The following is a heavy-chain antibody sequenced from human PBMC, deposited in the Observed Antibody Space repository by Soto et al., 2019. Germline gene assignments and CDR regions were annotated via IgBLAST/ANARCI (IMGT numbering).Heavy chain of an antibody. CDR1: GDSVSTNSAT. D-gene: IGHD2-8*01. CDR2: TYYRSKWFN. V-gene: IGHV6-1*01. Sequence: QVQLQQSGPGLVKPSQPLSRTCAISGDSVSTNSATWDWIRQSPSSGLEWLGRTYYRSKWFNDYAVSVKGRISINPETANNQFSLPLYSLTPDDTAVYYCARLIGNRWLDSWGQGTLVTVSS. CDR3: ARLIGNRWLDS. J-gene: IGHJ5*01.